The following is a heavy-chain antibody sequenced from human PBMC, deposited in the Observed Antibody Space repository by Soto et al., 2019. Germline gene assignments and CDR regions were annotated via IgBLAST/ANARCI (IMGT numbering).Heavy chain of an antibody. V-gene: IGHV1-69*18. CDR2: IIPLIGTA. J-gene: IGHJ6*02. CDR3: ARVVMTTVTASFYYGLDV. D-gene: IGHD4-4*01. CDR1: GGTFSTYG. Sequence: QVQLVQSGAEVRKPGSSVTVSCKASGGTFSTYGITWVRQAPGQGLEWMGNIIPLIGTANYAQRFRGRVTSTEDESKTTAYMELSSLRSEDTAVYYCARVVMTTVTASFYYGLDVWGQGTTVTVSS.